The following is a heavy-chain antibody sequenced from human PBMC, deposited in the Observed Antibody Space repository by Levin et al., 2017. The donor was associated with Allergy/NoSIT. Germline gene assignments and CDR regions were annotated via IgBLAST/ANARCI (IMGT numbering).Heavy chain of an antibody. J-gene: IGHJ4*02. V-gene: IGHV1-18*01. CDR3: ARDGPITIFGVVRSFDY. CDR1: GYTFTSYG. D-gene: IGHD3-3*01. Sequence: ASVKVSCKASGYTFTSYGISWVRQAPGQGLEWMGWISAYNGNTNYAQKLQGRVTMTTDTSTSTAYMELRSLRSDDTAVYYCARDGPITIFGVVRSFDYWGQGTLVTVSS. CDR2: ISAYNGNT.